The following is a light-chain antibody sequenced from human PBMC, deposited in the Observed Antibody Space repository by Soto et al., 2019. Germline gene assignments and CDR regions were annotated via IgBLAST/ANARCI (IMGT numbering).Light chain of an antibody. V-gene: IGLV2-8*01. Sequence: QSALTQPPSASGSPGQSVTISCTGTSSDVGGYNYVSWYQQYPGRAPKLMIYEVTKRPSGVPDRFSGSKSGNTASLTVSGLQAEDEADYYCSSYAGSSVYVFGTGTKLTVL. J-gene: IGLJ1*01. CDR3: SSYAGSSVYV. CDR2: EVT. CDR1: SSDVGGYNY.